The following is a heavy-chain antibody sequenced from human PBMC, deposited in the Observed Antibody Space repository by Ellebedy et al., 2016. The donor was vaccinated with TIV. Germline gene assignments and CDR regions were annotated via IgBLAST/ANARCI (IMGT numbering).Heavy chain of an antibody. J-gene: IGHJ5*01. Sequence: AASVKVSCKASGYIFTNYGIGWVRQAPGQRLEWIGWISAYNGNTNYAHKLQDRVTMTTDTSTTTAYMELRSRTSDDTALYYCARASSRSWFDYWGQGSLVTVSS. D-gene: IGHD6-13*01. CDR2: ISAYNGNT. V-gene: IGHV1-18*01. CDR3: ARASSRSWFDY. CDR1: GYIFTNYG.